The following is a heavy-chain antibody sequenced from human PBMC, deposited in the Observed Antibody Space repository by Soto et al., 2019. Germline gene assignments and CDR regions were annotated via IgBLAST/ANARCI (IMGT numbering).Heavy chain of an antibody. CDR1: GGTFSSYA. CDR2: IIPIFDAA. J-gene: IGHJ6*02. D-gene: IGHD6-13*01. V-gene: IGHV1-69*06. Sequence: QVQLVQSGAEVKKPGSSVKVSCKASGGTFSSYAIRWVRQAPGQGLEWMGGIIPIFDAANYAQKFQGRVTITADKSTSTAYMELSSLRSEDTAVYYCSRGQPGSRRHYGMDVWGQGTTVTVSS. CDR3: SRGQPGSRRHYGMDV.